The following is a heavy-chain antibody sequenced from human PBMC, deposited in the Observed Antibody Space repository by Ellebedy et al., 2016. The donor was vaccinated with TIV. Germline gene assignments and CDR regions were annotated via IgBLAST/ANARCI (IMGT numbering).Heavy chain of an antibody. CDR2: INSDGSST. CDR1: GFTFSSYW. J-gene: IGHJ4*02. Sequence: GESLKISXAASGFTFSSYWMHWVRQAPGKGLVWVSRINSDGSSTSYADSVKGRFTISRDNSKNTLYLQMNSLRAEDTAVYYCASQRDWGQGTLVTVSS. CDR3: ASQRD. D-gene: IGHD2-2*01. V-gene: IGHV3-74*01.